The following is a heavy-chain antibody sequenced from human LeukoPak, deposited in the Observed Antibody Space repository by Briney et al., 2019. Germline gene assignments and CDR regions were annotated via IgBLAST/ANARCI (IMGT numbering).Heavy chain of an antibody. CDR2: IYYSGSP. CDR3: ARQSDYYYYGMDV. J-gene: IGHJ6*02. V-gene: IGHV4-39*01. CDR1: GGSISSSSYY. Sequence: SETLSLTCTVSGGSISSSSYYWGWIRQPPGKGLEWIGRIYYSGSPYYNPSLKSRVTISVDTSKNQFSLKLSSVTAADTAVYYCARQSDYYYYGMDVWGQGTTVTVSS.